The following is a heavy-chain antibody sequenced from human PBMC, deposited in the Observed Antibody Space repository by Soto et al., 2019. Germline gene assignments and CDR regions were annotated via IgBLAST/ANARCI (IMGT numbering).Heavy chain of an antibody. J-gene: IGHJ6*03. D-gene: IGHD4-17*01. Sequence: QVQLVESGGGVVQPGRSLRLSCAASGFTFSSYGMHWVRQAPGKGLEWVAVIWYDGSNKYYADSVKGRFTISRDNSKNTLYLQMNSLRAEDTAVYYCARVPGDYDFYYYYMDVWGKGTTVTVSS. CDR1: GFTFSSYG. V-gene: IGHV3-33*01. CDR2: IWYDGSNK. CDR3: ARVPGDYDFYYYYMDV.